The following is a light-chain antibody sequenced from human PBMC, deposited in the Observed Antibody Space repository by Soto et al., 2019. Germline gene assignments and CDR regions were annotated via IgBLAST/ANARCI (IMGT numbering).Light chain of an antibody. CDR1: KLGNKY. V-gene: IGLV3-1*01. CDR2: QDN. Sequence: SYELTQPPSMSVSPGQTASITCSGDKLGNKYASWYQQKPGQSPVLVIYQDNKRPSGIPERFSGSNSGNTATLTISETQAMDEADYYCQAWDSGSVVFGGGTQLTVL. CDR3: QAWDSGSVV. J-gene: IGLJ2*01.